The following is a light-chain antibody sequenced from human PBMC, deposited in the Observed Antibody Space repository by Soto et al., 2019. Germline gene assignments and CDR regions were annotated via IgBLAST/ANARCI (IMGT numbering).Light chain of an antibody. CDR1: QSVSSN. CDR2: AAS. Sequence: EIVMTQSPATLSVSPGERATLSCRASQSVSSNLAWYQQKPGQAPRLLIYAASTRATGIPARFSGTGSGTEFALTISSLQSEDFALYYCQHYNHWPYTFGQGTKVDIK. V-gene: IGKV3-15*01. J-gene: IGKJ2*01. CDR3: QHYNHWPYT.